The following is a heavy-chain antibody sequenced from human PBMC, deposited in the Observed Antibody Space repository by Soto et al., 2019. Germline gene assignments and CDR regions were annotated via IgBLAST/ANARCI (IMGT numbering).Heavy chain of an antibody. CDR2: TFYRSTWYN. CDR1: GDSVSSNSAA. V-gene: IGHV6-1*01. Sequence: QVQLQQSGPGLVKPSQTLSLTCAISGDSVSSNSAAWNWFRQSPSRGLEWLGRTFYRSTWYNDYAVSVRSRMTINPDTPKNQFSLQLNSVTPEDTAVYFCARDTGSSWSTFDYWGQGTLVTVSS. D-gene: IGHD6-13*01. J-gene: IGHJ4*02. CDR3: ARDTGSSWSTFDY.